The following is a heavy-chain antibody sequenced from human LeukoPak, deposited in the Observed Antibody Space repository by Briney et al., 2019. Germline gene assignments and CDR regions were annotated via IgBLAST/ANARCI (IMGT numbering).Heavy chain of an antibody. J-gene: IGHJ5*02. CDR3: ARDPTYHDILTGPPSGWFDP. CDR1: GGSISSYY. Sequence: SEALSLTCTVSGGSISSYYWSWIRQPPGKGLEWIGYIYYSGSTNYNPSLKSRVTISVDTSKNQFSLKLSSVTAADTAVYYCARDPTYHDILTGPPSGWFDPWGQGTLVTVSS. D-gene: IGHD3-9*01. CDR2: IYYSGST. V-gene: IGHV4-59*01.